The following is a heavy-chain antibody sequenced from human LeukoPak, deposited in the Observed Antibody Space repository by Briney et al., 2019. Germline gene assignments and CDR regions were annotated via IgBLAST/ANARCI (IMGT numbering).Heavy chain of an antibody. D-gene: IGHD3/OR15-3a*01. Sequence: GGSLRLSCAASGFSLTNYTMNWVRQAPGKGLEWVAIIWYDGSNKYYADSVKGRFTISRDNSENTVYLQMSSLRAEDTAVYYCARAGRGLAASDWGQGTLVTVSS. CDR1: GFSLTNYT. J-gene: IGHJ4*02. CDR2: IWYDGSNK. CDR3: ARAGRGLAASD. V-gene: IGHV3-33*08.